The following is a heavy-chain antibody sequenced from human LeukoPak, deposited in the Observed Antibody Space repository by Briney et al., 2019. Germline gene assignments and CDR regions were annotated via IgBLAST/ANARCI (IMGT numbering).Heavy chain of an antibody. CDR2: XXXXGGIT. Sequence: GGSLRLSCVVSGFSFSSYAMSWVRQAPGKXLXXXXXXXXXGGITXXSDSVXXXXTVSRDNSKNTLSLQMNSLRAEDTAVYYCAKTYYYDSSGYSHYLAFDYWGQGTLVTVSS. J-gene: IGHJ4*02. CDR1: GFSFSSYA. V-gene: IGHV3-23*01. D-gene: IGHD3-22*01. CDR3: AKTYYYDSSGYSHYLAFDY.